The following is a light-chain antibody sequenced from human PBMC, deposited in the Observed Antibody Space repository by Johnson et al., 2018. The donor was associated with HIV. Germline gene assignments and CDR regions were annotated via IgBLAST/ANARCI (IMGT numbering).Light chain of an antibody. V-gene: IGLV1-51*02. J-gene: IGLJ1*01. Sequence: QSVLTQPPSVSAAPGQTVTISCSGSSSNIGNNYASWYQQLPGTAPKILIHENNKRPSGIPDRFSGSKSGTSATLGITGLQTGDEADYYCGTWDSSLSRGGFGTGTKFTCL. CDR1: SSNIGNNY. CDR3: GTWDSSLSRGG. CDR2: ENN.